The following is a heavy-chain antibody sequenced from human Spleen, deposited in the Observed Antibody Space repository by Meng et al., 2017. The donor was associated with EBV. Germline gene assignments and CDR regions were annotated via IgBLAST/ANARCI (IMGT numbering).Heavy chain of an antibody. CDR1: GYTFTGYY. J-gene: IGHJ4*02. Sequence: QVQLVQSGAEVKKPGASLKVSCKTSGYTFTGYYIHWVRQAPGQGLEWMGRINPDSGGTDYAQKYQDRVTMTRDTSISTAYMELSSLRSDDTAIYYCARVRCFDGSCNWGYWGQGTLVTVSS. V-gene: IGHV1-2*06. CDR2: INPDSGGT. D-gene: IGHD2-15*01. CDR3: ARVRCFDGSCNWGY.